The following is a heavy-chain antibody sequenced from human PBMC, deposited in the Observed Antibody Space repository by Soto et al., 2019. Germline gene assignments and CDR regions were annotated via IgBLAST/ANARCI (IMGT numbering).Heavy chain of an antibody. Sequence: GGSLRLSCAASGFTFSSYSMNWVRQAPGKGLEWVSYISSSSSTIYYADSVKGRFTISRDNAKNSLYLQMNSLRDEDTAVYYCARTYTEDRAYWFDPWGQGTLVTVSS. CDR2: ISSSSSTI. V-gene: IGHV3-48*02. CDR3: ARTYTEDRAYWFDP. CDR1: GFTFSSYS. D-gene: IGHD2-2*02. J-gene: IGHJ5*02.